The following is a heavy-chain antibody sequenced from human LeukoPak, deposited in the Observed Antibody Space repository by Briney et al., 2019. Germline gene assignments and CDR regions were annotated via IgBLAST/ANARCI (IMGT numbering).Heavy chain of an antibody. CDR2: ISNNGGYT. Sequence: GGSLRLSCAASGFTFSSSAMSWVRQAPGKGLEWVSAISNNGGYTYYADSVQGRFTISRDNSKSTLCLQMNSLRAEDTAVYYCAKFSGVQYDRSAYSDYYYAMDVWGQGTTVTVSS. D-gene: IGHD3-22*01. CDR3: AKFSGVQYDRSAYSDYYYAMDV. J-gene: IGHJ6*02. V-gene: IGHV3-23*01. CDR1: GFTFSSSA.